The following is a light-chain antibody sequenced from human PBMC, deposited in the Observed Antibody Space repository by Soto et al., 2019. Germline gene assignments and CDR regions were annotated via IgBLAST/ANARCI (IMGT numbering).Light chain of an antibody. CDR1: SSDVGGYNS. V-gene: IGLV2-14*01. J-gene: IGLJ1*01. CDR3: NSYTTSSTYV. Sequence: QSALTQPASVSGSPGQSLTISCTGTSSDVGGYNSVSWYQQHPGKVPKLMIYDVSYRPSGVSNRFSGSKSGNTASLTISGLQAEDEADYYCNSYTTSSTYVFGTGTKLTVL. CDR2: DVS.